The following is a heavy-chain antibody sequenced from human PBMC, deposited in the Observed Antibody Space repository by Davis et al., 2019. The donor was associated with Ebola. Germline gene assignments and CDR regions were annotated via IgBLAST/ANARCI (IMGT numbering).Heavy chain of an antibody. CDR3: ARDVTFGVAWVDY. Sequence: AASVKVSCKASGYTFTSYYMHWVRQAPGQGLEWMGWISAYSGHTNYAQKFQDRVTMTTDTSTSTAYMELRSLRSDDTAVYYCARDVTFGVAWVDYWGQGTLVTASS. V-gene: IGHV1-18*04. D-gene: IGHD3-3*01. J-gene: IGHJ4*02. CDR1: GYTFTSYY. CDR2: ISAYSGHT.